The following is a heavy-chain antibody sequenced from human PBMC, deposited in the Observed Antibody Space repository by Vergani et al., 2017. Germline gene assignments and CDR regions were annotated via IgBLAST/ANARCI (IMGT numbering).Heavy chain of an antibody. CDR2: INWNGDST. Sequence: EVLLVESGGGLVRPGGSLRLSCAASGFTFDDFGMSWVRQAPGKGLEWVSSINWNGDSTGYADSVKGRFTVSRDNAKNSLHLQMNSLRAEDTAVYYCAKGLLWFGERVSGFGYWGQGTLVTVSS. D-gene: IGHD3-10*01. J-gene: IGHJ4*02. CDR3: AKGLLWFGERVSGFGY. V-gene: IGHV3-20*04. CDR1: GFTFDDFG.